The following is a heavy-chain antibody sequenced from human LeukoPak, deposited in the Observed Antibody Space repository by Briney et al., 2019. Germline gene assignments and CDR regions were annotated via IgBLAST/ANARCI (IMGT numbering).Heavy chain of an antibody. Sequence: SETLSLTCAVYVWSFSGNYWAWIRQPPGKGLEWIGELNDSGSTNYNPSLKSRVTISLDTSKNQFSLRLSSVTAADTAVYYCATPIGDSSSSEEWGQGTLVTVSS. CDR3: ATPIGDSSSSEE. J-gene: IGHJ4*02. V-gene: IGHV4-34*01. CDR2: LNDSGST. CDR1: VWSFSGNY. D-gene: IGHD6-13*01.